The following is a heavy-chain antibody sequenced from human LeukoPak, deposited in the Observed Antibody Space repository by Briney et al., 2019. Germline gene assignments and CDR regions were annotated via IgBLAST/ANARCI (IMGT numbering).Heavy chain of an antibody. Sequence: PSETLSLTCTVSGGSISSYYWSWIRQPAGKGLEWIGRIYTSGSTNYNPSLKSRVTMSVDTSKNQFSLKLSSVTAADTAVYYCARDGATISSKGYYYYYYMDVWGKGTTVTISS. CDR2: IYTSGST. J-gene: IGHJ6*03. V-gene: IGHV4-4*07. CDR1: GGSISSYY. CDR3: ARDGATISSKGYYYYYYMDV. D-gene: IGHD5-12*01.